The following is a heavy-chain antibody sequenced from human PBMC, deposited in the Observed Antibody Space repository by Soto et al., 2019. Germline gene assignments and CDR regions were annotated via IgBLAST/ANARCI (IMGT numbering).Heavy chain of an antibody. Sequence: SETLSLTCTVSGGFIRGSDYYWGWIRQPPGKGLEWIGNIYYSGTSYSYPSLKGRVTMSVDTSKNQFSMRLSSVTAADTAIYYCARTARVPDFWGPGILVTVSS. CDR1: GGFIRGSDYY. CDR3: ARTARVPDF. D-gene: IGHD2-2*01. CDR2: IYYSGTS. V-gene: IGHV4-39*01. J-gene: IGHJ4*02.